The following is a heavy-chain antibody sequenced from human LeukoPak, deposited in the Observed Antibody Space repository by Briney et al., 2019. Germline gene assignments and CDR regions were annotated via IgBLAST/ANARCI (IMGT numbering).Heavy chain of an antibody. Sequence: SETLSLTCAVYGGSFSGYYWSWIRQPPGKGLEWIGEINHSGSINYNPSLKSRVTISVDTSKNQFSLKLSSVTAADTAVYYCARQQLDLYYFDYWGQGTLVTVSS. V-gene: IGHV4-34*01. CDR1: GGSFSGYY. D-gene: IGHD6-13*01. CDR2: INHSGSI. CDR3: ARQQLDLYYFDY. J-gene: IGHJ4*02.